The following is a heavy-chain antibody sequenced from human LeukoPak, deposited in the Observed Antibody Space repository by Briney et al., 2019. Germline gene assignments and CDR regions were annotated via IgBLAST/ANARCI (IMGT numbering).Heavy chain of an antibody. CDR3: ARGRGVVVPAAIDFDY. CDR1: GVSFSGNY. Sequence: SETLSLTCGVRGVSFSGNYWSWIRQSPGKGLEWIGEIYQTKYTTYNPSLKSRVTIWADTSVNQLSLTVTSVTAADTAVYYCARGRGVVVPAAIDFDYWGQGTLVTVSS. J-gene: IGHJ4*02. D-gene: IGHD2-2*02. V-gene: IGHV4-34*01. CDR2: IYQTKYT.